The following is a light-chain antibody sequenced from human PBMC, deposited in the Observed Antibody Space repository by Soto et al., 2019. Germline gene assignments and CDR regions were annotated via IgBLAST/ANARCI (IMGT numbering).Light chain of an antibody. CDR1: QTISRY. V-gene: IGKV1-39*01. CDR3: QQSFSIPWT. Sequence: FQMPQSPSSLSASIGDRFTITCLASQTISRYLNWYQQKPGRAPNLLSYAASSLHSGVPSRFSVSGSGTDFTLTITRLQREDFATYYCQQSFSIPWTFGQGTKVDI. CDR2: AAS. J-gene: IGKJ1*01.